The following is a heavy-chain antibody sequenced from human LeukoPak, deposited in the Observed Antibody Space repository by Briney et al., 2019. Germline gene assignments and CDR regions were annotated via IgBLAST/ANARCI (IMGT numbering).Heavy chain of an antibody. CDR1: GFTFSSYA. CDR3: AKARPRQQYFDY. V-gene: IGHV3-23*01. J-gene: IGHJ4*02. Sequence: PGGSLRLSCAASGFTFSSYAMSWVRQAPGKGLEWASAISGSGGSTYYADSVKGRFTISRDNSKDTLYLQMNSLRAEDTAVYYCAKARPRQQYFDYWGQGTLVTVSS. D-gene: IGHD6-13*01. CDR2: ISGSGGST.